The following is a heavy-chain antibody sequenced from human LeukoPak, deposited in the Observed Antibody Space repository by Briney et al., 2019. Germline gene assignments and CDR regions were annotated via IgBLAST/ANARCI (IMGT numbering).Heavy chain of an antibody. CDR3: AREPSSYGWLDQTGFDY. CDR1: GFTFDDYG. Sequence: GGSLRLSCAASGFTFDDYGMSWVRQAPGKGLEWVSGINWNGGSTGYADSVKGRFTISRDNAKNSLYLQTNSLRAEDTALYYCAREPSSYGWLDQTGFDYWGQGTLVTVSS. D-gene: IGHD3-9*01. CDR2: INWNGGST. J-gene: IGHJ4*02. V-gene: IGHV3-20*04.